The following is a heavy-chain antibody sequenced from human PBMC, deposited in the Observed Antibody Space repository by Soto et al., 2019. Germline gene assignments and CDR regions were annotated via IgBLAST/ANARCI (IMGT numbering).Heavy chain of an antibody. J-gene: IGHJ6*02. D-gene: IGHD2-15*01. CDR1: GGSISSSSYY. CDR3: ARLLRVDYYPYGMDV. Sequence: SETLSLTCTVSGGSISSSSYYWGWIRQPPGKGLEWIGSIYYSGSTYYNPSLKSRVTISVDTSKNQFSLKLSSVTAADTAVYYCARLLRVDYYPYGMDVWGQGTTVTVSS. V-gene: IGHV4-39*01. CDR2: IYYSGST.